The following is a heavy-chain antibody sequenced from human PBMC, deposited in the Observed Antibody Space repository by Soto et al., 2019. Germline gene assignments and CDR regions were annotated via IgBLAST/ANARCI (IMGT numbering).Heavy chain of an antibody. CDR2: IYYTGTT. CDR1: GGSINSVGSY. Sequence: QVQLQESGPRLVKPSQTLSLTCAVSGGSINSVGSYWSWIRQHPGKGLEWLGYIYYTGTTYYNPSLLSRVSMSLDTSKNQCSLKMTSVTAADTAVYYCARDAFHFGTDGHYCFDSCGQGTLVTVSS. D-gene: IGHD2-8*02. CDR3: ARDAFHFGTDGHYCFDS. J-gene: IGHJ4*02. V-gene: IGHV4-31*11.